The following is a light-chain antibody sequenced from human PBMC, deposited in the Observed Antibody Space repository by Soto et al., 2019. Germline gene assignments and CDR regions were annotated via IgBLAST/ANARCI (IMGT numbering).Light chain of an antibody. Sequence: DIVMTQSPDSLAVSLGERATINCKSSQTVLYSSNNKSALAWLQQKPGQPPKLLIYWASTRESGVPDRFSGSGSGTDFTLTISGLQAEDVAVYDCQQYLAYLPFGGGTKVEIK. CDR1: QTVLYSSNNKSA. CDR2: WAS. CDR3: QQYLAYLP. J-gene: IGKJ4*01. V-gene: IGKV4-1*01.